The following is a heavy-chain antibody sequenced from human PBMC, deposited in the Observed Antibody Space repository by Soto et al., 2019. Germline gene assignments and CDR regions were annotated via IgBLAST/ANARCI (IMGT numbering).Heavy chain of an antibody. CDR2: INHSGST. V-gene: IGHV4-34*01. J-gene: IGHJ4*02. CDR3: ARAQGSSWYKSIDY. D-gene: IGHD6-13*01. Sequence: SETLSLTCAVYGGSFSGYYWSWIRQPPGKGLEWIGEINHSGSTNYNPSLKSRVTISVDTSKNQLSLKLSSVTAADTAVYYCARAQGSSWYKSIDYWGQGTLVTVSS. CDR1: GGSFSGYY.